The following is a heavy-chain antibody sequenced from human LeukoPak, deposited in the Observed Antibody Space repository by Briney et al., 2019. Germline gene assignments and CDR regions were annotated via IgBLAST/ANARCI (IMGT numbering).Heavy chain of an antibody. V-gene: IGHV4-34*01. CDR3: ATWNAKTHSHDD. Sequence: PSETLSLTCAVYGESFSAFYWTWIRQPPEKGLEWLGEINHGGSTNYNPSLSSRVTISVDTSKRQFSLNLTSVTAADTAVYYCATWNAKTHSHDDWGQGTLVTVPS. CDR1: GESFSAFY. D-gene: IGHD1-1*01. J-gene: IGHJ4*02. CDR2: INHGGST.